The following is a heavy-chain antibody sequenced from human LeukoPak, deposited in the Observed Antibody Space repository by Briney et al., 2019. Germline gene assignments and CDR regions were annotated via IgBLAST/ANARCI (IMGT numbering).Heavy chain of an antibody. CDR3: ARDRGSSGLCI. CDR2: ISSSSSYI. CDR1: GFTFSSYS. V-gene: IGHV3-21*01. Sequence: PGGSLRLSCAASGFTFSSYSMNWVRQAPGKELEWVSSISSSSSYIYYADSVKGRFTISRDNAKNPLYLQMNSLRAEDTAVYYCARDRGSSGLCIWGQGTMVTVSS. D-gene: IGHD6-19*01. J-gene: IGHJ3*02.